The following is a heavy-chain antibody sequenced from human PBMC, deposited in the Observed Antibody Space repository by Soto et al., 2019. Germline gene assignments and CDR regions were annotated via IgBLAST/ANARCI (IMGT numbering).Heavy chain of an antibody. V-gene: IGHV4-34*01. J-gene: IGHJ5*02. Sequence: SETLSLTCAVYGGSFSGYYWSWIRQPPGKGLEWIGEINHSGSTNYNPSLKSRVTISVDTSKNQFSLKLSSVTAADTAVYYCARGSARFDPWGQGTLVTVSS. D-gene: IGHD2-15*01. CDR1: GGSFSGYY. CDR3: ARGSARFDP. CDR2: INHSGST.